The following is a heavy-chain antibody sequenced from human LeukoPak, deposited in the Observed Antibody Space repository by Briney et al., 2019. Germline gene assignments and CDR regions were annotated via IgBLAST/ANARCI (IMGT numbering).Heavy chain of an antibody. Sequence: PGGSLRLSCAASEFSVGSNYMTWVRQAPGKGLEWVSLIYSGGSTYYADSVKGRFTISRDNSKNTLYLQMNSLRAEDTAVYYCARALDDFWSGYGYNWFDPWGQGTLVTVSS. D-gene: IGHD3-3*01. CDR3: ARALDDFWSGYGYNWFDP. V-gene: IGHV3-66*01. CDR2: IYSGGST. CDR1: EFSVGSNY. J-gene: IGHJ5*02.